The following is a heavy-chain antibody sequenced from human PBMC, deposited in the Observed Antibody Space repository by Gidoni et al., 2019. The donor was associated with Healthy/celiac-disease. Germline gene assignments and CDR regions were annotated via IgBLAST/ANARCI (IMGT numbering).Heavy chain of an antibody. CDR2: ISYDGSNK. V-gene: IGHV3-30-3*01. J-gene: IGHJ5*02. CDR1: GFTLSSYA. CDR3: ARSEGGYSYGDNWFDP. D-gene: IGHD5-18*01. Sequence: QVQLVESGGGVVQPGRSLSLSCAASGFTLSSYAMHWVRQAPGKGLEWGAVISYDGSNKYYEDSVKGRFTISRDNSKNTLDLQMNSLRAEDTAVYYCARSEGGYSYGDNWFDPWGQGTLVTVSS.